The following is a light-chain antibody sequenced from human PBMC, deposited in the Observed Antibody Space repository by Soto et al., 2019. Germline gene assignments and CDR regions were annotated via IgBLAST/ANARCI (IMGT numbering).Light chain of an antibody. CDR1: QSINSE. CDR2: GAS. V-gene: IGKV3-15*01. J-gene: IGKJ2*01. Sequence: EIVMTQSPATLSLSPGERAALSCRASQSINSELAWYQQKPGQPPRLLIYGASTRDTGVPARFTGSESGSEFTLTISGLQSEDFAVYYCHQGHNWPLTFGQGTRLEI. CDR3: HQGHNWPLT.